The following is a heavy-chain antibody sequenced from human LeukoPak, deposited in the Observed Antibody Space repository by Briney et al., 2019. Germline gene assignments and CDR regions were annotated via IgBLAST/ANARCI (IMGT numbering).Heavy chain of an antibody. CDR2: IYYSGST. CDR1: GGSISSSSYY. V-gene: IGHV4-39*07. D-gene: IGHD3-10*01. Sequence: SETLSLTCTVSGGSISSSSYYWGWIRQPPGKGLEWIGSIYYSGSTYYNPSLKSRVTISVDTSKNQFSLKLSSVTAADTAVYYCARGALSWFGELFPLVFDYWGQGTLVTVS. CDR3: ARGALSWFGELFPLVFDY. J-gene: IGHJ4*02.